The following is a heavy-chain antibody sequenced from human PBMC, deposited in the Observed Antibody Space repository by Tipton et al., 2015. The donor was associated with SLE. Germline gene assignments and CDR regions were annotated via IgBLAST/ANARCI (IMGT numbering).Heavy chain of an antibody. CDR3: ARAGTGVANTYWYFDL. CDR2: IYYSGST. D-gene: IGHD5-12*01. V-gene: IGHV4-59*11. CDR1: GGSISGHY. J-gene: IGHJ2*01. Sequence: TLSLTCTVSGGSISGHYLSWIRQPPGKGLEWIGYIYYSGSTNYNPSLKSRVTISLDTSKSQFSLKLRSVTAADTAVYYCARAGTGVANTYWYFDLWGRGTLVTVSS.